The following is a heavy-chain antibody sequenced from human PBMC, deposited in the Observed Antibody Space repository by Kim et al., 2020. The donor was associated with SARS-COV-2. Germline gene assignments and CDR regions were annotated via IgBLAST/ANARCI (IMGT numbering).Heavy chain of an antibody. V-gene: IGHV3-23*01. J-gene: IGHJ4*02. CDR1: GFTFSIYT. Sequence: GGSLRLSCTASGFTFSIYTLSWVRQAPGKGLEWVSDINGGGGTSYADSVKGRFTVSRDNSKNTLYLQMNSLRAEDTAVYYCARSYSSSWYGPFDYWGQGT. CDR3: ARSYSSSWYGPFDY. CDR2: INGGGGT. D-gene: IGHD6-13*01.